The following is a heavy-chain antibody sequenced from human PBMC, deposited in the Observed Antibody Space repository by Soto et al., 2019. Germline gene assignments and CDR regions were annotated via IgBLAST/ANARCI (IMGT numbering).Heavy chain of an antibody. CDR2: VNDSGNS. J-gene: IGHJ5*02. V-gene: IGHV4-34*01. CDR1: GGSFSGYY. D-gene: IGHD5-12*01. CDR3: ARGRRWLPEEMVDL. Sequence: SETLSLTCAVSGGSFSGYYWSWIRQPPGKVLEWIAEVNDSGNSNYNPSLKRRVVISVDTPKNEFSLKMNTVTAADTGVYYGARGRRWLPEEMVDLWGQGALVTVSS.